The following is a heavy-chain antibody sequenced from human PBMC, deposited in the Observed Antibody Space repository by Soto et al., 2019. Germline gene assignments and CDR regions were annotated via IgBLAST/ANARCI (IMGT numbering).Heavy chain of an antibody. CDR3: ARDRAPMVRGVIGWFDP. CDR2: IKQDGSEK. D-gene: IGHD3-10*01. CDR1: GFTFSSYW. J-gene: IGHJ5*02. V-gene: IGHV3-7*03. Sequence: EVQLVESGGGLVQPGGSLRLSCAASGFTFSSYWMSWVRQAPGKGLEWVANIKQDGSEKYYVDSVKGRFTISRDNAKNSLYLQMNSLRAEDTAVYYCARDRAPMVRGVIGWFDPWGQGTLVTVSS.